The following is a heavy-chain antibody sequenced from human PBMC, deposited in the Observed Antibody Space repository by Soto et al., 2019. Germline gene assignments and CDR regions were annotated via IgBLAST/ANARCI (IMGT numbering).Heavy chain of an antibody. V-gene: IGHV4-39*01. Sequence: SETLSLTCTVSGGSISSSSYYWGWIRQPPGKGLEWIGSIYYSGSTYYNPSLKSRVTISVDTSKNQFSLKLSSVTAADTAVYYCATPQTYSSGWYSPTASFDYWGQGTLVTVPQ. CDR1: GGSISSSSYY. J-gene: IGHJ4*02. CDR2: IYYSGST. CDR3: ATPQTYSSGWYSPTASFDY. D-gene: IGHD6-19*01.